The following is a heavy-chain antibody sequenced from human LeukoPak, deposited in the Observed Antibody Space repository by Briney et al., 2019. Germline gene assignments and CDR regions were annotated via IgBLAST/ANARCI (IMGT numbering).Heavy chain of an antibody. CDR3: GCYGSGNINGSYFDY. CDR2: IWYDGSNK. CDR1: GFTLSSYG. D-gene: IGHD3-10*01. J-gene: IGHJ4*02. V-gene: IGHV3-33*01. Sequence: GGSLRLSCAASGFTLSSYGMHWVRQAPGKGLEWVAVIWYDGSNKYYADSVKGRFTISRDNSKNTLYLQMNSLRAEDTAVYYCGCYGSGNINGSYFDYWGQGTLVTVSS.